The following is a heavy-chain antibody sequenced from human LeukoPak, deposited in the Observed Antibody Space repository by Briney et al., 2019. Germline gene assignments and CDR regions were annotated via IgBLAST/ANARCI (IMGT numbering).Heavy chain of an antibody. CDR1: GFTFSSYG. CDR2: ISYDGSNK. CDR3: ATTLGATLDY. Sequence: GGSLRLSCAASGFTFSSYGMDWVRQAPGKGLEWVAVISYDGSNKYYADSVKGRFTISRDNSKNTLYLQMNSLRAEDTAVYYCATTLGATLDYWGQGTLVTVSS. D-gene: IGHD1-26*01. J-gene: IGHJ4*02. V-gene: IGHV3-30*03.